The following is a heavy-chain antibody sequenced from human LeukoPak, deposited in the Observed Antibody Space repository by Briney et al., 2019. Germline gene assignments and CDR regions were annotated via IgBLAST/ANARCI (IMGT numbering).Heavy chain of an antibody. V-gene: IGHV3-13*01. Sequence: GGSLRLSCAASGFTFSSYDMHWVRQATGKGLEWVSAIGTAGDTYYPGSVKGRFTISRDNSKNTLYLQMNSLRAEDTAVYYCAKDPPIPFRRPETLWFGEFGGDAFDIWGQGTMVTVSS. CDR1: GFTFSSYD. D-gene: IGHD3-10*01. J-gene: IGHJ3*02. CDR3: AKDPPIPFRRPETLWFGEFGGDAFDI. CDR2: IGTAGDT.